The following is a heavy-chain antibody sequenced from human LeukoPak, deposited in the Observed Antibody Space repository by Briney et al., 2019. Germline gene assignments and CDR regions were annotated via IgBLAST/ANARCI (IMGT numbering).Heavy chain of an antibody. CDR2: INPNSGGT. Sequence: GASVKVSCKASGYTFTGYYMHWVRQAPGQGLEWMGWINPNSGGTNYAQKFQGRVTMTRDTSISTVYMELSSLRSEDTAVYYCARLGVGATLTGFDYWGQGTLVTVSS. CDR1: GYTFTGYY. V-gene: IGHV1-2*02. D-gene: IGHD1-26*01. CDR3: ARLGVGATLTGFDY. J-gene: IGHJ4*02.